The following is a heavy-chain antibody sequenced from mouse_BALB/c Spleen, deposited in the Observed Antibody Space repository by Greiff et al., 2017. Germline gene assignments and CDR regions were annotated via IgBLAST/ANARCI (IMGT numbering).Heavy chain of an antibody. CDR1: GFTFSSYA. Sequence: EGHLVESGGGLVKPGGSLKLSCAASGFTFSSYAMSWVRQSPEKRLEWVAEISSGGSYTYYPDTVTGRFTISRDNAKNTLYLEMSSLRSEDTAMYYCASFAMDYWGQGTSVTVSS. CDR2: ISSGGSYT. J-gene: IGHJ4*01. V-gene: IGHV5-9-4*01. CDR3: ASFAMDY.